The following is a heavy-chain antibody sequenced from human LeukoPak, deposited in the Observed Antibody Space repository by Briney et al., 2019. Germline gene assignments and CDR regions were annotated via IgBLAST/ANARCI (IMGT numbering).Heavy chain of an antibody. CDR2: ISYDGSNK. J-gene: IGHJ6*02. D-gene: IGHD6-13*01. CDR3: AKGPYSSSSYYYYGMDV. CDR1: GFTFSSYG. Sequence: GGSLRLSCAASGFTFSSYGMHWVRQAPGKGLEWVAVISYDGSNKYYADSVRGRFTISRDDSKNTLYLQMNSLRAEDTAVYYCAKGPYSSSSYYYYGMDVWGQGTTVTVSS. V-gene: IGHV3-30*18.